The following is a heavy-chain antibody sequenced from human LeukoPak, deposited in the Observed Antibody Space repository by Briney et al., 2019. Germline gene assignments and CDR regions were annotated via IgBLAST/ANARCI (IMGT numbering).Heavy chain of an antibody. D-gene: IGHD3-22*01. J-gene: IGHJ4*02. CDR2: IYTSGST. Sequence: SETLSLTCTVSGGSISSYYWSWIRQPAGKGLEWIGRIYTSGSTNYNPSLKSRVTMSVDTSKNQFSLKLSSVTAADTAVYYCARARYYYDSSGYYPKMETYYFDYWGQGTLVTVSS. CDR3: ARARYYYDSSGYYPKMETYYFDY. V-gene: IGHV4-4*07. CDR1: GGSISSYY.